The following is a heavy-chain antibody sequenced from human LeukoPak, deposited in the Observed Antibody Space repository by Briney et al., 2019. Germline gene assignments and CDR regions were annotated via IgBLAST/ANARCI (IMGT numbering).Heavy chain of an antibody. J-gene: IGHJ4*02. D-gene: IGHD6-19*01. Sequence: GGSLRLSCTVSGFTFSNSGMHWVRQAPGKGLEWVAFIRYDGSNEFYVDSVKGRFTISRDNSMNTLNLQMSSLRPEDTAVYYCARRNAGGWLNYYDYWGQGTLVTVSS. V-gene: IGHV3-30*02. CDR1: GFTFSNSG. CDR2: IRYDGSNE. CDR3: ARRNAGGWLNYYDY.